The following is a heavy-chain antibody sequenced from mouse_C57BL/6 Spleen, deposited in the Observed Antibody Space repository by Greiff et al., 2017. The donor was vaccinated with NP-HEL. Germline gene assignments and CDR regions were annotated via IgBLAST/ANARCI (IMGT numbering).Heavy chain of an antibody. CDR3: ARSPVVATRAWFAY. V-gene: IGHV1-52*01. Sequence: QVQLQQPGAELVRPGSSVKLSCKASGYTFTSYWMDWVKQRPIQGLEWIGNIDPSDSETHYNQKFKDKATLTVDKSSSTAYMQLSSLTSEDSAVYYCARSPVVATRAWFAYWGQGTLVTVSA. D-gene: IGHD1-1*01. CDR2: IDPSDSET. J-gene: IGHJ3*01. CDR1: GYTFTSYW.